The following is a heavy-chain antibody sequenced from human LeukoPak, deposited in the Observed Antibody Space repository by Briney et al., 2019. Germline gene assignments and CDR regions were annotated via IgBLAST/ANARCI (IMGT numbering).Heavy chain of an antibody. J-gene: IGHJ5*02. CDR1: GYTFTGYY. CDR2: INPNSGGT. D-gene: IGHD4-17*01. V-gene: IGHV1-2*06. Sequence: ASVKVSCKASGYTFTGYYMYWVRQAPGQGLECLGRINPNSGGTNYAQKFQGRVTMTRDMSISTAYMELSRLRSDDTAVYYCARGLYGDQNWFDPWGQGTLVTVSS. CDR3: ARGLYGDQNWFDP.